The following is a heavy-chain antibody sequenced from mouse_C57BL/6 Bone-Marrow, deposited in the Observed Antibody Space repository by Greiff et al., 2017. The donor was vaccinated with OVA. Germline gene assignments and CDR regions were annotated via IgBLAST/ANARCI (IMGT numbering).Heavy chain of an antibody. D-gene: IGHD2-5*01. CDR2: IDTSDSYT. Sequence: VQLQQPGAELVMPGASVKLSCKASGYTFTSYWMPWVKQRPGQGLEWIGEIDTSDSYTNYHQQFKGTSTLTVDKSSSTAYMQRSSLTSEDSAGYYCARRGGSNYDLAWFDYWGQGTLVTVSA. J-gene: IGHJ3*01. CDR3: ARRGGSNYDLAWFDY. CDR1: GYTFTSYW. V-gene: IGHV1-69*01.